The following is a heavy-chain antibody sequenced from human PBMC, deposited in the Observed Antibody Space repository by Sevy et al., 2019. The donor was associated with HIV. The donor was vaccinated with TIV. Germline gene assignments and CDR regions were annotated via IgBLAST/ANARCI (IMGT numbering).Heavy chain of an antibody. CDR3: VREGLGGFSYSLDC. V-gene: IGHV3-7*01. CDR2: MKQDGTER. CDR1: GFSFSTYW. Sequence: GGSLRLSCAASGFSFSTYWMTWVRQAPGKGLEWVATMKQDGTERDYVDSVKGRFTMSRDKTKTSLFLQMNSLSAEDTGVYYCVREGLGGFSYSLDCWGQGTLVTVSS. D-gene: IGHD3-16*01. J-gene: IGHJ4*02.